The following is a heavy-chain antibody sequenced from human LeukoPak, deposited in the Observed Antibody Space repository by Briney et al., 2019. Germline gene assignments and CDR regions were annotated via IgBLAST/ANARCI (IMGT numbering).Heavy chain of an antibody. D-gene: IGHD2-2*01. CDR1: GASIREYY. V-gene: IGHV4-4*09. CDR3: ARTLCSRTSCYDGRGNAFDI. J-gene: IGHJ3*02. Sequence: PSETLSLTCAVSGASIREYYWSWIRQPPEKGPEWIGYIYGNGTTFYNPSLESRVTMSVDTSRNRFSLNLRSVTAADTAVYYSARTLCSRTSCYDGRGNAFDIWGQGTRVTVSA. CDR2: IYGNGTT.